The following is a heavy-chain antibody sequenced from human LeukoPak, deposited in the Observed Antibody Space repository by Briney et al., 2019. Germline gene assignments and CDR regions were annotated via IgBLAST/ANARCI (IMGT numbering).Heavy chain of an antibody. J-gene: IGHJ3*02. D-gene: IGHD3-22*01. CDR1: GGTFSNYV. CDR2: IIPIFGTT. V-gene: IGHV1-69*06. CDR3: ARDGDDSSPHAFDI. Sequence: SVKVSCKASGGTFSNYVISWVRQAPGQGLEWMGGIIPIFGTTNYAQKFQGRVTINADKSTSTVYIELSSLRSEDTAVYYCARDGDDSSPHAFDIWGQGTMVAVSS.